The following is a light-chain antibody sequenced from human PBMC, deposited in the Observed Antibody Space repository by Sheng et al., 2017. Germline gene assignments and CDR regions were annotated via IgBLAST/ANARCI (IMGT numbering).Light chain of an antibody. V-gene: IGLV1-40*01. J-gene: IGLJ2*01. CDR3: QSYDSSLSNXVV. CDR2: GNS. Sequence: QSVLTQPPSVSGAPGQRVTISCTGSSSNIGAGYDVHWYQQLPGTAPKLLIYGNSNRPSGVPDRFSGSKSGTSASLAITGLQAEDEADYYCQSYDSSLSNXVVFGGGTKLTVL. CDR1: SSNIGAGYD.